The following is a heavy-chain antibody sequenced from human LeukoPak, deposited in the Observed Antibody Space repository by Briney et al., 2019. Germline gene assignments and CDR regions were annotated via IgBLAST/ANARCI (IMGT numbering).Heavy chain of an antibody. CDR3: ARSGGYYDY. Sequence: GGSLRLSCAASGFTFSSYEMNWVRQAPGKGLEWISYISTSGSTIYYADSVKGRFTVSRDNAKNSLYLQMDSLRAEDTAVYYCARSGGYYDYWGQGTLVSVSS. CDR1: GFTFSSYE. V-gene: IGHV3-48*03. J-gene: IGHJ4*02. D-gene: IGHD4-23*01. CDR2: ISTSGSTI.